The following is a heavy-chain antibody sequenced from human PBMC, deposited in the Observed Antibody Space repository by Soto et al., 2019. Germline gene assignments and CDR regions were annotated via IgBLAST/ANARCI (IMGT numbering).Heavy chain of an antibody. CDR3: AKRIFGSGRPPGAFDV. D-gene: IGHD3-10*01. J-gene: IGHJ3*01. V-gene: IGHV3-23*01. CDR2: ISSSGNGT. Sequence: EVQLLESGGGLVQPGGSLRLSCAASGFTFSNYAMSWVRQAPGKGLEWGSFISSSGNGTYYAASVKCRLTISRDTSKNTSYVQMKNLRAEDTAIYYCAKRIFGSGRPPGAFDVWGQGTMFTGSS. CDR1: GFTFSNYA.